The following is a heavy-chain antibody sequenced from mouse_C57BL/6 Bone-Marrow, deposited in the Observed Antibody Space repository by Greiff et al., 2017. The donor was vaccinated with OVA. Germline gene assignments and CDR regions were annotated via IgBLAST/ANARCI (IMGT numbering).Heavy chain of an antibody. CDR3: TTLLLRFEDY. V-gene: IGHV14-4*01. J-gene: IGHJ2*01. CDR1: GFNIKDDY. CDR2: IDPENGDT. Sequence: EVQLQQSGAELVRPGASVKLSCTASGFNIKDDYMHWVKQRPEQGLEWIGWIDPENGDTEYASQFQGKATITADTSSNTAYLQLSSLTSEDTAVYYCTTLLLRFEDYWGQGTTLTVSS. D-gene: IGHD1-1*01.